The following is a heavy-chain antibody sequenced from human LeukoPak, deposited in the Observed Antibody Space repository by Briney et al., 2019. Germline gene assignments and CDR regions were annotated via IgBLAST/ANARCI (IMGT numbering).Heavy chain of an antibody. CDR1: GFTFSSYS. Sequence: GGSLRLSCAASGFTFSSYSMNWVRQAPGKGLEWVSYISSSSSTIYYADSVKGRFTISRDNAKNSLYLQMSSLRAEDTAVYYCAREEAIDRDYYDSSGWRWGQGTLVTVSS. CDR2: ISSSSSTI. J-gene: IGHJ4*02. D-gene: IGHD3-22*01. V-gene: IGHV3-48*01. CDR3: AREEAIDRDYYDSSGWR.